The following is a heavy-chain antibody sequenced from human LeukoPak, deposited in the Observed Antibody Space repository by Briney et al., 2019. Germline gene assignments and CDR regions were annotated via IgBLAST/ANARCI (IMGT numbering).Heavy chain of an antibody. J-gene: IGHJ4*02. CDR1: GFTFSSYS. CDR2: ISSSSSYI. Sequence: GGSLRLSCAASGFTFSSYSMNWVRQAPGKGLEWVSYISSSSSYIYYADSVKGRFTISRDNAKNSLYLQMNSLRAEDTAVYYCARDTYDSSGRSDYWGQGTLVTVSS. D-gene: IGHD3-22*01. CDR3: ARDTYDSSGRSDY. V-gene: IGHV3-21*01.